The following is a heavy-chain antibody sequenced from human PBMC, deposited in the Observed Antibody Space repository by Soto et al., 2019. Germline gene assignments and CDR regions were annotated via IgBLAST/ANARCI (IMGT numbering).Heavy chain of an antibody. Sequence: QVQLQESGPGLVKPSETLSLTCSVSGGSVSSGSYYWSWIRQSPEKGLEWIGYIYYTGGTKYNPSLTSRVTISAATSRNHFSLKLTSVTAADTAVYYCARLEVGLDYWGQGVLVTVSS. CDR1: GGSVSSGSYY. CDR3: ARLEVGLDY. CDR2: IYYTGGT. D-gene: IGHD2-2*01. J-gene: IGHJ4*02. V-gene: IGHV4-61*03.